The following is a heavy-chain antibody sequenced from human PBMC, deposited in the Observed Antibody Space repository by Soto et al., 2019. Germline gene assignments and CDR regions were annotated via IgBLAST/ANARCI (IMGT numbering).Heavy chain of an antibody. V-gene: IGHV6-1*01. CDR1: GDSVSSNSAA. CDR2: TYYRSKWYN. D-gene: IGHD3-9*01. J-gene: IGHJ6*02. Sequence: SQTLSLTCAISGDSVSSNSAAWNWIRQSPSRGLEWLGRTYYRSKWYNDYAVSVKSRITINPDTSKNQFSLQLNSVTPEDTAVYYCAREYYDILTGYYKSRYYYGMDVWGQGTTVTVSS. CDR3: AREYYDILTGYYKSRYYYGMDV.